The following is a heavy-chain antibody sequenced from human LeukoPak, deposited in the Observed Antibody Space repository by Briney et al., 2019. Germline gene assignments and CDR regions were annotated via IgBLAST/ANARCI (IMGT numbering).Heavy chain of an antibody. Sequence: SETLSLTCAVSGGSISSGGYSWSWIRQPPGKGLEWIGYIYHSGSTYYNPSLKSRVTISVDRSKNQFSLKLSSVTAADTAVYYCVRSRLLPYYFDYWGQGTLVTVSS. CDR3: VRSRLLPYYFDY. D-gene: IGHD2-15*01. J-gene: IGHJ4*02. V-gene: IGHV4-30-2*01. CDR2: IYHSGST. CDR1: GGSISSGGYS.